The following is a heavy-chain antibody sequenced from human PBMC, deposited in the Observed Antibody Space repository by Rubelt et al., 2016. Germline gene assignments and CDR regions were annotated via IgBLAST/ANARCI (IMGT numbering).Heavy chain of an antibody. CDR3: AGWLTGRFDP. Sequence: QVQLLESGPGLVKPSETVSLTCTVSGGSLNNYFWNWIRQPPGKGLEWVGSIYFGGNTKFNPTLEGRVAISVDEARKQISLRLPCVPPADTAVYYCAGWLTGRFDPWGQGTLVTVSS. CDR2: IYFGGNT. D-gene: IGHD1-14*01. J-gene: IGHJ5*02. CDR1: GGSLNNYF. V-gene: IGHV4-59*01.